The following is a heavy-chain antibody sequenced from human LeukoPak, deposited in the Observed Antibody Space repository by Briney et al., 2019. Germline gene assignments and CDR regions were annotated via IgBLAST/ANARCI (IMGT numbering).Heavy chain of an antibody. J-gene: IGHJ4*02. CDR1: AFIFSNYA. Sequence: GGSLSLSCAASAFIFSNYAMSWVRQAPEKGLEWVSVISGSGGSTSYADSVKRRFTISRDTSNNTLYLLINSLRAEDTAVYYCAKVGQYELRSDFHFDYWGQGTLVTVSS. D-gene: IGHD3-3*01. CDR3: AKVGQYELRSDFHFDY. CDR2: ISGSGGST. V-gene: IGHV3-23*01.